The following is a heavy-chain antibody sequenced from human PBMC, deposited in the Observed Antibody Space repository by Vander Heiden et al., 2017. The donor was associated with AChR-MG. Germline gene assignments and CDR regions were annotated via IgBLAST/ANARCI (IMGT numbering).Heavy chain of an antibody. CDR2: INPNSGGT. CDR3: ARDPIDIVPVVVSIDAFDF. V-gene: IGHV1-2*06. Sequence: QVQLVQSGAEVKKPGASVKVSCKASGSTFTGYYIHWMRQSPGEGLEWMGRINPNSGGTRFEQKFQGRVTMTRDTSISTAYMELSGLRSDDTAVYYCARDPIDIVPVVVSIDAFDFWGQGTMVTVSS. D-gene: IGHD2-15*01. CDR1: GSTFTGYY. J-gene: IGHJ3*01.